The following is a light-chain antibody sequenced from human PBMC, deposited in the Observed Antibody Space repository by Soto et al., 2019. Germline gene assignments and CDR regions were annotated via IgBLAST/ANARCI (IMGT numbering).Light chain of an antibody. CDR2: EVS. CDR3: SASTITNTVV. V-gene: IGLV2-14*02. J-gene: IGLJ2*01. CDR1: SSDVGSHNF. Sequence: QSALTQPASVSGSPGQSITISCTGTSSDVGSHNFVSWYQQRPGKAPKLMIYEVSNRPSGISNRFSGSKSGNTASLTISGLQAEDEADYSCSASTITNTVVFGGGTKLTV.